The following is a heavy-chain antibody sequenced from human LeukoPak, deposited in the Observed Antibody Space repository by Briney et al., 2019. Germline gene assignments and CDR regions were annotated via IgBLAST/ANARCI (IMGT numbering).Heavy chain of an antibody. V-gene: IGHV1-69*06. Sequence: SVKVSCKASGYTFTSYGISWVRQAPGQGLEWMGGIIPIFGTANYAQKFQGRVTITADKSTSTAYMELSSLRSEDTAVYYCARSDQFPYYMDVWGKGTTVTVSS. CDR2: IIPIFGTA. CDR1: GYTFTSYG. CDR3: ARSDQFPYYMDV. D-gene: IGHD2-2*01. J-gene: IGHJ6*03.